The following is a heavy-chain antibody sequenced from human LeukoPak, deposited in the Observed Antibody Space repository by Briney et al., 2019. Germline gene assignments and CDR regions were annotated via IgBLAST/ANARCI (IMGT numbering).Heavy chain of an antibody. V-gene: IGHV4-39*01. CDR3: ARRGTLMVVAARYDY. CDR1: GGSISSSSYY. J-gene: IGHJ4*02. CDR2: IYYSGST. D-gene: IGHD2-15*01. Sequence: SETLSLTCTVSGGSISSSSYYRGWIRQPQGKGLEWIGRIYYSGSTYYNPSLKSRVTISVDTSKNQFSLKLSSVTAADTAVYYCARRGTLMVVAARYDYWGQGTLVTVSS.